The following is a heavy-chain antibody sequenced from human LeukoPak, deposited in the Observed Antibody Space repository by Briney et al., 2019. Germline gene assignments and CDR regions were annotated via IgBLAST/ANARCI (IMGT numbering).Heavy chain of an antibody. V-gene: IGHV4-59*01. Sequence: SETLSLTCTVSGGSISSYYWSWIRQPPGKGLEWIGYIYYSGSTNYNPSLKSRVTISADTSKNQFSLKLSSVTAADTAVYYCARVESSRSFRFDPWGQGTLVTVSS. CDR3: ARVESSRSFRFDP. CDR2: IYYSGST. CDR1: GGSISSYY. J-gene: IGHJ5*02. D-gene: IGHD6-6*01.